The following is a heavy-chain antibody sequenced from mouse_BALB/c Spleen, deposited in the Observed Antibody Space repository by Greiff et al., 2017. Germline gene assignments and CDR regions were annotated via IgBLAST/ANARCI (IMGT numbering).Heavy chain of an antibody. D-gene: IGHD2-14*01. CDR2: INSNGGST. Sequence: EVNVVESGGGLVQPGGSLKLSCAASGFTFSSYGMSWVRQTPDKRLELVATINSNGGSTYYPDSVKGRFTISRDNAKNTLYLQMSSLKSEDTAMYYCAREWYYRYDGSWFAYWGQGTLVTVSA. CDR1: GFTFSSYG. CDR3: AREWYYRYDGSWFAY. V-gene: IGHV5-6-3*01. J-gene: IGHJ3*01.